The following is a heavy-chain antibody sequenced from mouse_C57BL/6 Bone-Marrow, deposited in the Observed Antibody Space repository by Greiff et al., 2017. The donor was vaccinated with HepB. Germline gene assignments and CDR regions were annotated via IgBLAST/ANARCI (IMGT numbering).Heavy chain of an antibody. V-gene: IGHV5-4*01. J-gene: IGHJ2*01. D-gene: IGHD1-1*01. Sequence: EVKVVESGGGLVKPGGSLKLSCAASGFTFSSYAMSWVRQTPEKRLEWVATISDGGSYTYYPDNVKGRFTISRDNAKNNLYLQMSHLKSEDTAMYYCARERGGSSSDYWGQGTTLTVSS. CDR3: ARERGGSSSDY. CDR2: ISDGGSYT. CDR1: GFTFSSYA.